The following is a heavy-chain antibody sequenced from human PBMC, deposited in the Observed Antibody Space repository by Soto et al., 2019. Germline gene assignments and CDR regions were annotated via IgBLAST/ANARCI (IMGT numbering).Heavy chain of an antibody. J-gene: IGHJ6*02. CDR3: ANLVCQSVYGMDV. D-gene: IGHD2-2*01. CDR1: GFTFSSYA. CDR2: ISGSGGST. V-gene: IGHV3-23*01. Sequence: PGGSLRLSCAASGFTFSSYAMSWVRQAPGKGLEWVSAISGSGGSTYYADSVKGRFTISRDNSKNTLYLQMNSLRAEDTAVYYCANLVCQSVYGMDVWGQGTTVTVSS.